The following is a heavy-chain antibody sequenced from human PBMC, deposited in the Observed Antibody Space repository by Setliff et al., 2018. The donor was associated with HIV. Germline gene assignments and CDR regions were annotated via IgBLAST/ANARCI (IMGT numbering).Heavy chain of an antibody. J-gene: IGHJ4*02. Sequence: ASVKVSCKASGYTFTSYAMHWVRLAPGQRLQWMGWINVGSGDTKFSQKFQGRVTITRDTSASTAYMELSSLRSEDTAVYYCARDHGNGRAYNFWSGYYSFDYWGQGTLVTVS. CDR1: GYTFTSYA. D-gene: IGHD3-3*01. V-gene: IGHV1-3*01. CDR3: ARDHGNGRAYNFWSGYYSFDY. CDR2: INVGSGDT.